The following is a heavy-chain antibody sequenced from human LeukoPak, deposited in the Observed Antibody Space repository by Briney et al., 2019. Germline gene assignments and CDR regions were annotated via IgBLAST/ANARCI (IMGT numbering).Heavy chain of an antibody. CDR1: GGSISSGDYY. CDR2: IYYSGST. Sequence: SQTLSLTCTVSGGSISSGDYYWSWIRQPPGKGLEWIGYIYYSGSTYYNPSLKSRVTISVDTSKKQFSLKLSSVTAADTAVYYCALRGYSYGYSPVIDYWGQGTLVAVSS. V-gene: IGHV4-30-4*08. D-gene: IGHD5-18*01. CDR3: ALRGYSYGYSPVIDY. J-gene: IGHJ4*02.